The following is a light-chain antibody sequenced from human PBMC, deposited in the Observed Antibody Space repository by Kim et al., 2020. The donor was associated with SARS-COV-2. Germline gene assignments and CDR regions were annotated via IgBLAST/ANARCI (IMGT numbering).Light chain of an antibody. CDR3: LQDYNYPLT. Sequence: IQVAQSPSSISASVGDRVNITCRASQVIRNDLGWYQQKPGKAPKLLIYGASSLQSGVPSRFSGSGSGTDFTLTISSLQPEDFATYYCLQDYNYPLTFGGGTKVDIK. V-gene: IGKV1-6*01. J-gene: IGKJ4*01. CDR1: QVIRND. CDR2: GAS.